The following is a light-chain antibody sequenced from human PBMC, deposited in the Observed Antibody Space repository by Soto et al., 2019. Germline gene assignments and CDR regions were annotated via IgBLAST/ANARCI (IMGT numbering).Light chain of an antibody. V-gene: IGLV2-23*01. CDR3: CSYAGSSTNVL. J-gene: IGLJ2*01. CDR2: EGS. CDR1: SSDVGSYNL. Sequence: QSALTQPASVSGSPGQSITISCTGTSSDVGSYNLVSWYQQHPGKAPKLMIYEGSKRPSGVSNRFSGSKSGNTASLTISGLQAEDEADYYCCSYAGSSTNVLFGGGTKLTVL.